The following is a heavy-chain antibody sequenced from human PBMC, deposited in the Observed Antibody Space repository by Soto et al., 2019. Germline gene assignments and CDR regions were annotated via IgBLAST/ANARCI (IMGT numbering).Heavy chain of an antibody. D-gene: IGHD3-10*01. CDR2: VTGSGGNT. J-gene: IGHJ4*02. CDR1: GFTFNYYA. CDR3: EKGGFGELCDY. V-gene: IGHV3-23*01. Sequence: EVQLLESGGGLVQPGGSLRLSCAASGFTFNYYAMSWVRQAPGKGLEGVSTVTGSGGNTYYADSVKGRFTISRDNSKNTLYLQMNSLRAEDTAVYYCEKGGFGELCDYWGQGTLVTVSS.